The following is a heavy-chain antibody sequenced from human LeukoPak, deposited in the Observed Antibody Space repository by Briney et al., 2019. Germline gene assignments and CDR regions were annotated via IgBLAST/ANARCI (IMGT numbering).Heavy chain of an antibody. CDR3: ARACAGYASRFDY. Sequence: PSETLSLTCSVSGGSISSSSYYWGWIRQPPGKGLEWIGSIYYSGNTYNNPSLKSRVTVSVDTSKNQFSLKLSSVIEADTAVYYCARACAGYASRFDYWGQGILVTVSS. CDR2: IYYSGNT. D-gene: IGHD1-1*01. V-gene: IGHV4-39*07. J-gene: IGHJ4*02. CDR1: GGSISSSSYY.